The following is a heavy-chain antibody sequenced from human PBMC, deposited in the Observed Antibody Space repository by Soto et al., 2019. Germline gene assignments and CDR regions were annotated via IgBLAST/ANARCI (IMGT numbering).Heavy chain of an antibody. Sequence: EVQLVESGGGLVKPGGSLRLSCAASGFTFSSYSMNWVRQAPGKGLEWVSSITGSSSYIYYADSVKGRFTISRDNAKNSLFLQMNSMRAEDTAVYYCARDVYYYDRSAYWAYWVQGTLVTVSS. J-gene: IGHJ4*02. D-gene: IGHD3-22*01. CDR3: ARDVYYYDRSAYWAY. V-gene: IGHV3-21*02. CDR2: ITGSSSYI. CDR1: GFTFSSYS.